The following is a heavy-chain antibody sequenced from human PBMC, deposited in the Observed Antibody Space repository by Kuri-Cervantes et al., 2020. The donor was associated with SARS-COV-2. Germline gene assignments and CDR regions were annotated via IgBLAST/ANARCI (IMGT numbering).Heavy chain of an antibody. J-gene: IGHJ4*02. D-gene: IGHD3-22*01. CDR2: ISYDGSNK. V-gene: IGHV3-30*04. CDR1: GFTFSSYA. Sequence: GGSLRLSCAASGFTFSSYAMHWVRQAPGKGLEWVAVISYDGSNKYYADSVKGRFTISRDNSKNTLYLQMNSLRAEDTAVYYCAKAFYDSSGFLEYWGQGTLVTVSS. CDR3: AKAFYDSSGFLEY.